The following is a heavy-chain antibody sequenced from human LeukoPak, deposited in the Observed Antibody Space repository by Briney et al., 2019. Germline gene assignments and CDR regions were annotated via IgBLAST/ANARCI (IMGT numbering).Heavy chain of an antibody. CDR3: ASSYTVTERLRLDY. Sequence: SETLSLTCTVSGGSISSYYWNWIRQPPGKGLEWIGYIYYSGSTNYNPSLKSRVTISVDTSKNQFSLKLSSVTAADTAVYYCASSYTVTERLRLDYWGQGTLVTVSS. D-gene: IGHD4-17*01. CDR2: IYYSGST. J-gene: IGHJ4*02. V-gene: IGHV4-59*08. CDR1: GGSISSYY.